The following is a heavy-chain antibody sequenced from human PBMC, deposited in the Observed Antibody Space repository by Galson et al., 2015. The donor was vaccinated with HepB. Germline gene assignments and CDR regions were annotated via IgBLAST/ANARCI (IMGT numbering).Heavy chain of an antibody. CDR1: GFTFSCCA. J-gene: IGHJ5*02. CDR2: ITTNSNYI. CDR3: ARVLGGGWYWFDP. D-gene: IGHD6-19*01. Sequence: SLRLSCAASGFTFSCCAMTWVRQAPGKGLEWVSSITTNSNYIYYADSVKGRFTISRDNAKNSLYLQMNSLRAEDTAVYYCARVLGGGWYWFDPWGQGTLVTVSS. V-gene: IGHV3-21*01.